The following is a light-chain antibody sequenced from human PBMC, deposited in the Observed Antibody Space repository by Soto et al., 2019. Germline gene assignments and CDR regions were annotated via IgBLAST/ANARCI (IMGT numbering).Light chain of an antibody. J-gene: IGLJ1*01. CDR1: SSDVGDYNY. Sequence: QSVLTQPRSVSGSPGQSVTISCTGSSSDVGDYNYVSWYQQHPGKAPKLIIYDVNKRPSGVPDRFSGSKSGNTASLTISGLQAEDEADYFCCSFAGSYTYVFGTGTKLTVL. CDR2: DVN. V-gene: IGLV2-11*01. CDR3: CSFAGSYTYV.